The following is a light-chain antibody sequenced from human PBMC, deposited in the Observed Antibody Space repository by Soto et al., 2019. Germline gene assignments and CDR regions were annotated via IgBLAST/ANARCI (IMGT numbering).Light chain of an antibody. CDR3: QQYDSSFVT. Sequence: EIVLTQSPGTLSLSPGERLTLSCRASTSISSSYLAWYQQRPGQAPRLLIYGASSRAIGIPDRFSGSGSGTDFTLTISRLEPEDFAVYYCQQYDSSFVTFGGGTKVEIK. CDR2: GAS. V-gene: IGKV3-20*01. J-gene: IGKJ4*01. CDR1: TSISSSY.